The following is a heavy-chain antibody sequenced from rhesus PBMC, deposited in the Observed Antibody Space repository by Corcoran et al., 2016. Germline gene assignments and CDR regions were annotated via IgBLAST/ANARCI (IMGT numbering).Heavy chain of an antibody. CDR1: GSTFSDYY. J-gene: IGHJ4*01. V-gene: IGHV3-184*01. CDR2: IRKKDYWRQG. D-gene: IGHD2-21*01. Sequence: EVQLVEFGGGLVQPGGSLRPSCAASGSTFSDYYMYWVRQAPGKGPGWVGVIRKKDYWRQGDDAAAVKGRFNIARDDSKNIAWLQMGRLKTEDTAVYYCTIHRRYCTGSGCSGGFDYWGQGVLVTVSS. CDR3: TIHRRYCTGSGCSGGFDY.